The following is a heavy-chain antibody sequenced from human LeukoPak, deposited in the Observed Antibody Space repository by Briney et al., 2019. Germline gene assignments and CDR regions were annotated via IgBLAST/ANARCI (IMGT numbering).Heavy chain of an antibody. CDR2: ISGSGGST. Sequence: GGSLRLSCAASGFTFSSYAMSWVRQAPGKGLEWVSAISGSGGSTYYADSVKGRFTISRDNSKNTLYLQMNSLRAEDTAVYYCARDWDSGSHFDYWGQGTLVTVSS. D-gene: IGHD1-26*01. CDR3: ARDWDSGSHFDY. J-gene: IGHJ4*02. V-gene: IGHV3-23*01. CDR1: GFTFSSYA.